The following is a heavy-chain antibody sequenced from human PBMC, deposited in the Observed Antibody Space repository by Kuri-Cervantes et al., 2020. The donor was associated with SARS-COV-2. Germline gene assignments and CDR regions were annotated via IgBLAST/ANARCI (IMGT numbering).Heavy chain of an antibody. CDR2: IYHSGST. V-gene: IGHV4-39*07. Sequence: SETLSLTCTVSGGSISSGDYYWGWIRQPPGKGLEWIGSIYHSGSTYYNPSLKSRVTISVDTSKNQFSLKLSSVTAADTAVYYCASRSASLTELYYFDYWGQGTLVTVSS. J-gene: IGHJ4*02. CDR1: GGSISSGDYY. CDR3: ASRSASLTELYYFDY. D-gene: IGHD1-20*01.